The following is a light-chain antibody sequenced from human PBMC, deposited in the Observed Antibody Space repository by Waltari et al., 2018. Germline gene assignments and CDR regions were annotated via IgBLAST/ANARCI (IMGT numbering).Light chain of an antibody. J-gene: IGKJ4*01. CDR3: QQRRNWPLT. Sequence: DIVLTQSPATLSLSPGERATLSCRASQSISNYLAWYQQTPGQAPRLLIYDTSNSATGIPTRFSGSGFGTDFTLTISSLEPEDFAIYYCQQRRNWPLTFGGGTKVEIK. V-gene: IGKV3-11*01. CDR1: QSISNY. CDR2: DTS.